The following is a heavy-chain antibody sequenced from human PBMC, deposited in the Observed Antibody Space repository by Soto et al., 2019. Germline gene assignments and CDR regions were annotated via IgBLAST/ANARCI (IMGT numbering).Heavy chain of an antibody. Sequence: GGSLRLSCAGYGFTFRRHWMNWVRQAPGKGLEWVANINQEGSETYYVDSVRGRFTISRDNANNALYLQLNSLRDEDTAIYYCARDVGHFLLDYWGQGTLVTVSS. CDR2: INQEGSET. V-gene: IGHV3-7*05. D-gene: IGHD3-3*02. J-gene: IGHJ4*02. CDR3: ARDVGHFLLDY. CDR1: GFTFRRHW.